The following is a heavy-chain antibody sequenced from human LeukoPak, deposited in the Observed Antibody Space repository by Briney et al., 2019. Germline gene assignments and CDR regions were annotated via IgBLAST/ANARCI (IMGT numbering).Heavy chain of an antibody. V-gene: IGHV4-34*01. CDR3: ARGFQVYYGSGSYDRFDP. Sequence: PSETLSLTCAVYGGSFSGYYWSWIRQPPGKGLEWIGEINHSGSTNYNPSLKSRVTISVDTSKNQFSLKLSSVTAADTAVYYCARGFQVYYGSGSYDRFDPWGQGTLVTVSS. J-gene: IGHJ5*02. CDR1: GGSFSGYY. CDR2: INHSGST. D-gene: IGHD3-10*01.